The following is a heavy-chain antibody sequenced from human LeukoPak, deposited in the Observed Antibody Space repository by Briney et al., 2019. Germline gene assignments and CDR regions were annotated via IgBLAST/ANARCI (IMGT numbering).Heavy chain of an antibody. V-gene: IGHV1-69*13. Sequence: SVKVSCKASGGTFNTYVISWVRQAPGQGLEWMGGIIPIFGTVDYAQKFQGRVTITADESTSTAYMELSSLRSEDTAVYYCARYSGSSDLFDYWGQGTLVTVSS. CDR3: ARYSGSSDLFDY. D-gene: IGHD1-26*01. CDR2: IIPIFGTV. J-gene: IGHJ4*02. CDR1: GGTFNTYV.